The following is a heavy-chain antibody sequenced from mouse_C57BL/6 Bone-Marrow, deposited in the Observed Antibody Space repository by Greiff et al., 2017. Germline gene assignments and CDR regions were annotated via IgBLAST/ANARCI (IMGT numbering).Heavy chain of an antibody. J-gene: IGHJ4*01. CDR1: GFTFSDYY. CDR3: ARHVSITPYAMDY. V-gene: IGHV5-12*01. Sequence: EVTLVESGGGLVQPGGSLKLSCAASGFTFSDYYMYWVRQTPEKRLEWVAYISNGGGSTYYPDTVKGRFTISRDNAKNTLYLQMSRLKSEDTAMYYCARHVSITPYAMDYWGQGTSVTVSS. CDR2: ISNGGGST. D-gene: IGHD1-1*01.